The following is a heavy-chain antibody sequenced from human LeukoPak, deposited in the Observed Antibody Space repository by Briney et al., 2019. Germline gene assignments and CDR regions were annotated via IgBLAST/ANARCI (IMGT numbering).Heavy chain of an antibody. J-gene: IGHJ6*02. CDR2: IYHSGST. D-gene: IGHD3-22*01. V-gene: IGHV4-30-2*01. CDR1: GGSISSGGYS. Sequence: SQTLSLTRAVSGGSISSGGYSWSWIRQPPGKGLEWIGYIYHSGSTYYNPSLKSRVTISVDRSKNQFSLKLSSVTAADTAVYYCAREPYYYDSSGYPVHYYGMDVWGQGTTVTVSS. CDR3: AREPYYYDSSGYPVHYYGMDV.